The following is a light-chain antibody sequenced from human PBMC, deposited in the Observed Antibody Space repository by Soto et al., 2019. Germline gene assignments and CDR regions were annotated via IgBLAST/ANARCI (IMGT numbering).Light chain of an antibody. CDR1: SSDVGSYNL. V-gene: IGLV2-23*03. CDR2: EGN. CDR3: WSYAGRRTFEV. J-gene: IGLJ2*01. Sequence: ALTQPASVSGSPGQSITISCTGSSSDVGSYNLVSWYQQYPGKAPKLMIFEGNKRPSGVSNRFSASKSGNTASLTISGLQAEDEADYYCWSYAGRRTFEVFGGGTKVTVL.